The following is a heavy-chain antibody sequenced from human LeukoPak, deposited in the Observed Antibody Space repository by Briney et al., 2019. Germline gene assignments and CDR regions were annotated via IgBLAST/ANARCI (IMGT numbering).Heavy chain of an antibody. CDR2: IYYSGST. V-gene: IGHV4-59*08. Sequence: SETLSLTCTVSGCSISSYYWSLIRQPPGKGLEWIGYIYYSGSTNYNPSLKSRVTISVDTSKNQSSLKLSSVTAADRAVYYCARLSGGSTWVEQWLVRSYYFADWSQGTLATVSS. D-gene: IGHD6-19*01. J-gene: IGHJ4*02. CDR3: ARLSGGSTWVEQWLVRSYYFAD. CDR1: GCSISSYY.